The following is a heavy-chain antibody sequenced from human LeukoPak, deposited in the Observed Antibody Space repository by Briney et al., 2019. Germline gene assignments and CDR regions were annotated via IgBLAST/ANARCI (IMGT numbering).Heavy chain of an antibody. CDR3: ARQTSVEFGE. D-gene: IGHD3-10*01. J-gene: IGHJ4*02. V-gene: IGHV4-39*01. CDR2: IYYSGST. CDR1: GGSISSSSYY. Sequence: SETLSLTCTVSGGSISSSSYYWGWIRQPPGKGLEWIGSIYYSGSTYYNPSLKSRVTISVDTSKTQFSLKLSSVTAADTAVYYCARQTSVEFGEWGQGTLVTVSS.